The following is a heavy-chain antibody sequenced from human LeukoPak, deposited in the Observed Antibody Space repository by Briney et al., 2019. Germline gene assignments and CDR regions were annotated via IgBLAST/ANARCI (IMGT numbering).Heavy chain of an antibody. CDR3: ASFGGGRGVFDY. CDR2: IYYSGST. V-gene: IGHV4-59*01. CDR1: GGSISSYY. Sequence: SETLSLTCTVSGGSISSYYWSWIRQPPGKGLEWIGYIYYSGSTNYNPSLKSRVTISVDTSKNQFSLKLSSVTAADTAVYYCASFGGGRGVFDYWGQGTLVTVSS. J-gene: IGHJ4*02. D-gene: IGHD4-23*01.